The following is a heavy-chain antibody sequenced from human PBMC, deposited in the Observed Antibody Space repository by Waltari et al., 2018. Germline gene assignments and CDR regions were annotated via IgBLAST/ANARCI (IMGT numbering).Heavy chain of an antibody. D-gene: IGHD1-26*01. CDR3: ARDSSGSTTGFDY. CDR1: GGSISSYY. CDR2: IYYSGST. Sequence: QVQLQESGPGLVKPSETLSLTCTVSGGSISSYYWSWIRQPPGKGLEWIGYIYYSGSTNYNPSLKSRVTISVDTSKNQFSLKLSSVTAADTAVYYCARDSSGSTTGFDYWGQGTLVTVSS. J-gene: IGHJ4*02. V-gene: IGHV4-59*01.